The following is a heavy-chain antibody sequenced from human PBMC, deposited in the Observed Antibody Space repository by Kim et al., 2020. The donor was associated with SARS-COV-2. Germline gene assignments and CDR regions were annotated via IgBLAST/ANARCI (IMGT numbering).Heavy chain of an antibody. CDR3: ARRIAAAGTGYYFDY. Sequence: PPLKSRVTISVATSKNQFSLKLSSVTAADTAVYYCARRIAAAGTGYYFDYWGQGTLVTVSS. V-gene: IGHV4-34*01. D-gene: IGHD6-13*01. J-gene: IGHJ4*02.